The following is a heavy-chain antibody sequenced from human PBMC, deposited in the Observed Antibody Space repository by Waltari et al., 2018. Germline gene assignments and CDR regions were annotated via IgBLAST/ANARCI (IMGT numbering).Heavy chain of an antibody. CDR2: VSGNGGGT. V-gene: IGHV3-23*01. J-gene: IGHJ4*02. D-gene: IGHD6-6*01. CDR3: AKDRIAGGQLGSRFDY. CDR1: GFTFSSYS. Sequence: EVLLSESGGRLVQPGGSLTLSCVASGFTFSSYSMSWVRQAPWKGVGWVSGVSGNGGGTDYADSVKGRFTLSRDNSKNILYLQMNSLRAEDTAIYYCAKDRIAGGQLGSRFDYWGQGTLVTVSS.